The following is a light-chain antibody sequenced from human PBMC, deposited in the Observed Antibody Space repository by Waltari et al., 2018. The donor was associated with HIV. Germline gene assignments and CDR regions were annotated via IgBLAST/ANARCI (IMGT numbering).Light chain of an antibody. CDR1: EDVHNF. J-gene: IGKJ4*01. CDR3: QQRAKWPPT. V-gene: IGKV3-11*01. Sequence: DIALTQSPATLSLSPAERATLSCTASEDVHNFLVCYQQRPDQPPRLLVYDASKRASDIPARFTGSGSGTDFTLTIDSLEPEDFAFYFCQQRAKWPPTFGGGTKVETK. CDR2: DAS.